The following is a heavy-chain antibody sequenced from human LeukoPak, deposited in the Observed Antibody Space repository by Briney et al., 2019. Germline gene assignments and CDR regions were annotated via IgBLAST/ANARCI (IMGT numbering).Heavy chain of an antibody. CDR2: ISATSGNT. J-gene: IGHJ4*02. Sequence: ASVKVSCKASGYTFTERGISWMRHVPGQGLEWMGWISATSGNTYYAQTFQDRVTMTTDASTSTAYMELRSLRSDDTAVYYCARDGYKHAYYFDYWGQGTLVTVSS. CDR1: GYTFTERG. D-gene: IGHD5-24*01. V-gene: IGHV1-18*01. CDR3: ARDGYKHAYYFDY.